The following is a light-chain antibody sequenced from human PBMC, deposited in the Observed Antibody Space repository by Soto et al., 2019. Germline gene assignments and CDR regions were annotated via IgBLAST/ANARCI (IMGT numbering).Light chain of an antibody. CDR1: QSVSSNY. CDR3: QQYGDSSWT. Sequence: DIVLAQSPGTLSLSPGDRATLSCRASQSVSSNYLAWYQQKPGQAPRLLIYAASTRATGIPERFSGSGSGTDFTFTITRLEPEDFAVYYCQQYGDSSWTFGQGTKVDIK. J-gene: IGKJ1*01. CDR2: AAS. V-gene: IGKV3-20*01.